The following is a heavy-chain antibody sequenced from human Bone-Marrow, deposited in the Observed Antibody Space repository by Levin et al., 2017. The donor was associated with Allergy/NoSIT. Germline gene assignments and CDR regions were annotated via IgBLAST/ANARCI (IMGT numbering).Heavy chain of an antibody. CDR2: VDPHDDET. D-gene: IGHD4/OR15-4a*01. CDR3: ALERKYDANAFFA. J-gene: IGHJ5*02. CDR1: KYTFTDFY. Sequence: ASVKVSCKASKYTFTDFYIHWVQQAPGKRLEWMGRVDPHDDETVYTEKFQGRVTMTADTSTDTAHMQLSSLRSEDTALYYCALERKYDANAFFAWGQGTLVYVSS. V-gene: IGHV1-69-2*01.